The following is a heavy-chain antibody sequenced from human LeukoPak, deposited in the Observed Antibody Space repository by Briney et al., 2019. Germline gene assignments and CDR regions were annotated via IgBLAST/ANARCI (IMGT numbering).Heavy chain of an antibody. CDR1: GFTFSSYA. CDR3: AREHPYGDYVYYFDY. D-gene: IGHD4-17*01. V-gene: IGHV3-33*08. Sequence: GGSLRLSCAASGFTFSSYAMSWVRQAPGKGLEWVAVIWYDGSNKYYADSVKGRFTISRDNSKNTLYLQMNSLRAEDTAVYYCAREHPYGDYVYYFDYWGQGTLVTVSS. CDR2: IWYDGSNK. J-gene: IGHJ4*02.